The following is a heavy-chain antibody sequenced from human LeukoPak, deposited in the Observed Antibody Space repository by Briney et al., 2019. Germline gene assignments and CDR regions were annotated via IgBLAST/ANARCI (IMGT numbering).Heavy chain of an antibody. CDR1: GGSISSSSYY. V-gene: IGHV4-39*07. Sequence: PSERLSLTCTVSGGSISSSSYYWGWIRQPPGKGLEWIGSIYYSGSTYYNPSLKSRVTISVDTSKNQFSLKLSSVTAADTAVYYCARAYDSSGYYYYPTLYYFDYWGQGTLVTVSS. CDR2: IYYSGST. CDR3: ARAYDSSGYYYYPTLYYFDY. D-gene: IGHD3-22*01. J-gene: IGHJ4*02.